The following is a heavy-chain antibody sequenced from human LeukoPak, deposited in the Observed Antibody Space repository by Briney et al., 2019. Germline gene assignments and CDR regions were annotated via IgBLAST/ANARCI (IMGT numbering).Heavy chain of an antibody. V-gene: IGHV4-39*07. J-gene: IGHJ5*02. CDR1: GGSISSSSYY. D-gene: IGHD5-18*01. CDR2: IYYSGST. CDR3: ARDQIQLWPFDP. Sequence: SETLSLTCTVSGGSISSSSYYWGWIRQPPGKGLEWIGSIYYSGSTYYNPSLKSRVTISVDTSKNQFSLKLSSVTAADTAVYYCARDQIQLWPFDPWGQGTLVTVSS.